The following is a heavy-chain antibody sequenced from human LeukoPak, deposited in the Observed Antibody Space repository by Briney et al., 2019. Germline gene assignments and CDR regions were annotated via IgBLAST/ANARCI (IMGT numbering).Heavy chain of an antibody. CDR1: GFTFSNCW. CDR3: ARDTYYYNSSAFYHHYYGMDV. CDR2: IESDGSRT. D-gene: IGHD3-22*01. J-gene: IGHJ6*02. Sequence: GGSLRLSCAASGFTFSNCWMHWVRQAPGKGLEWVSRIESDGSRTRYADSVKGRFTISRDNARNTLYLQMNSLRAEDTAVYYCARDTYYYNSSAFYHHYYGMDVWGQGTTVTVS. V-gene: IGHV3-74*01.